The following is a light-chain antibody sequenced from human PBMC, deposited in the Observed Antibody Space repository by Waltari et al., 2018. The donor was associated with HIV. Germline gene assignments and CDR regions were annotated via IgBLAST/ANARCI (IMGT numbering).Light chain of an antibody. CDR2: QDN. CDR1: ALPRQY. Sequence: SSALTQTPSVSVSPGQTATITCSGEALPRQYAHWYHQREGQAPLLVIFQDNKRPSGIPERFSASSSGTVRTLTISGVQTEDEGDYYCQTTDRNGVVAFGGGTKVTVL. CDR3: QTTDRNGVVA. J-gene: IGLJ2*01. V-gene: IGLV3-25*03.